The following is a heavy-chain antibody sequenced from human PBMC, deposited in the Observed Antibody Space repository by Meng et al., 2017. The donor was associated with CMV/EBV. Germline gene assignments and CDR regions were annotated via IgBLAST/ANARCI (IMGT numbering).Heavy chain of an antibody. CDR1: GGSFSGYY. Sequence: QVQLQQWGSGLLKPSGTLSRPCAVYGGSFSGYYWSWIRQPPGKGLEWIGEINHSGSTNYNPSLKSRVTISVDTSKNQFSLKLSSVTAADTAVYYCARGRGEDTAMVPFDYWGQGTLVTVSS. V-gene: IGHV4-34*01. CDR2: INHSGST. CDR3: ARGRGEDTAMVPFDY. J-gene: IGHJ4*02. D-gene: IGHD5-18*01.